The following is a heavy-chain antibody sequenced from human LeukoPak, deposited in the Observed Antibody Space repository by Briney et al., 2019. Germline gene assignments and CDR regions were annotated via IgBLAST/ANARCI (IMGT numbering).Heavy chain of an antibody. D-gene: IGHD5-12*01. CDR2: INSNSGGT. CDR1: GYTFTGYY. J-gene: IGHJ4*02. CDR3: ASESDSGYEGGDY. Sequence: GASVKVSCKASGYTFTGYYMHWVRQAPGQGLEWMGWINSNSGGTNYAQKVQGRVTMTRDKYISTAYMELSGLRSEDTAVCYCASESDSGYEGGDYWGQGTLVTVSS. V-gene: IGHV1-2*02.